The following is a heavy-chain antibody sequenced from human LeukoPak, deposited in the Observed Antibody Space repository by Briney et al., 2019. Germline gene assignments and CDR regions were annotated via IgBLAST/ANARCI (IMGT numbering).Heavy chain of an antibody. J-gene: IGHJ4*01. Sequence: SETLSLTCSVSGVPISTYYWSWLRQSPGKGLEWIAYVYYNGDIMYNPSLKSRVTISLDTSKNQFSLSMTSVTTADTAVYFCATTWYYDSRGYLFDDWGHGTLVTVSS. CDR3: ATTWYYDSRGYLFDD. CDR2: VYYNGDI. CDR1: GVPISTYY. D-gene: IGHD3-22*01. V-gene: IGHV4-59*01.